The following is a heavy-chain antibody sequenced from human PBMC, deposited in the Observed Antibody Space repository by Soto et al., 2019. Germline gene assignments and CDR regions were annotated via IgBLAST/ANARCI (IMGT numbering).Heavy chain of an antibody. Sequence: GGSLRLSCAASGFTFSSYSMNWVRQAPGKGLEWVSYISSSSSTIYYADSVKGRFTISRDNAKNSLYLQMSSLRDEDTAVYYCARVGPPVSSSWANWFDPGGQGTLVTGSS. D-gene: IGHD6-13*01. CDR2: ISSSSSTI. J-gene: IGHJ5*02. CDR1: GFTFSSYS. V-gene: IGHV3-48*02. CDR3: ARVGPPVSSSWANWFDP.